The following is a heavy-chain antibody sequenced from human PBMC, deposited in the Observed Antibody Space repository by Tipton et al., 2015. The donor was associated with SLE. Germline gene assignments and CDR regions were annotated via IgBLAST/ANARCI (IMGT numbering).Heavy chain of an antibody. J-gene: IGHJ4*02. V-gene: IGHV4-4*07. CDR3: ARQRVDNDYDSSGYYRGHFDY. CDR2: IYTSGST. D-gene: IGHD3-22*01. CDR1: GGSIRSYY. Sequence: TLSLTCTVSGGSIRSYYWSWIPQPAGKGRVWFGRIYTSGSTNYNPALTSRVPRSVDTSKNQFSLKLSSVTAADTDVYYCARQRVDNDYDSSGYYRGHFDYWGQGTLVTVSS.